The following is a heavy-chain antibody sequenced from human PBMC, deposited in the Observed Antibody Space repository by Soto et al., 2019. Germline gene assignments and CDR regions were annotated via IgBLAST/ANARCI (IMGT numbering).Heavy chain of an antibody. V-gene: IGHV4-31*03. CDR2: IHHTGSN. J-gene: IGHJ6*04. CDR3: AREGVSPPKYLYPGLDV. D-gene: IGHD2-2*01. CDR1: GGSISGGAYY. Sequence: QVQLQESGPGLVRPSQTLSLTGSVFGGSISGGAYYWNWIRQHPLRGLEWIGYIHHTGSNHFNPAIQDRTSMSIDTSKNEFSMWLTTVTAADTAVYYCAREGVSPPKYLYPGLDVWGKGNTVTVSS.